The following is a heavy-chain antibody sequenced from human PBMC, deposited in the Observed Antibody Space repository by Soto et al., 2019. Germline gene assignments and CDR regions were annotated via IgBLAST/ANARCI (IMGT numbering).Heavy chain of an antibody. Sequence: GGSLRLSCAASGFTFSSYAMHWVRQAPGKGLEYVSAISSNGGSTYYANSVKGRFTISRDNSKNTLYLQMGSLRAEDMAVYYWQREFGDYGDAFDIWGQVTMVTVSS. D-gene: IGHD4-17*01. V-gene: IGHV3-64*01. J-gene: IGHJ3*02. CDR1: GFTFSSYA. CDR2: ISSNGGST. CDR3: QREFGDYGDAFDI.